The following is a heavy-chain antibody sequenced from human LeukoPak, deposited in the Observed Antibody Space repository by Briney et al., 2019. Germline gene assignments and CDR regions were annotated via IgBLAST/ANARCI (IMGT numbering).Heavy chain of an antibody. D-gene: IGHD5-12*01. CDR1: GGSVSSGSYY. V-gene: IGHV4-61*01. CDR3: AGQYSGYDSGAEYFQH. CDR2: IYYSGST. Sequence: PSETLSLICTVSGGSVSSGSYYWSWIRQPPGKGLEWIGYIYYSGSTNYNPSLKSRVTISVDTSKNQFSLKLSSVTAADTAVYYCAGQYSGYDSGAEYFQHWGQGTLVTVSS. J-gene: IGHJ1*01.